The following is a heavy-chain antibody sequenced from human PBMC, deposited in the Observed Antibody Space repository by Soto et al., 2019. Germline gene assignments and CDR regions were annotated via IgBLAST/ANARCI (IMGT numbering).Heavy chain of an antibody. CDR2: ISYDGSNK. CDR1: GFPFTTYG. V-gene: IGHV3-30*03. D-gene: IGHD3-10*01. Sequence: QVQLVESGGGVVQPGRSLRLSCAASGFPFTTYGMHWVREGPGKGLEWVAVISYDGSNKYYADSVKGRFTISRDNSKNTLYLQMNSLSPEDTALYYCVGGQYYFDYRGQGTLVTASS. J-gene: IGHJ4*02. CDR3: VGGQYYFDY.